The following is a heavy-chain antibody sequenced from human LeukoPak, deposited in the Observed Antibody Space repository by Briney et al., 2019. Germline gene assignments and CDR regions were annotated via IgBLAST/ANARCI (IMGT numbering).Heavy chain of an antibody. CDR3: ARALTYYYDSSGYYNENWFDP. V-gene: IGHV3-30*04. D-gene: IGHD3-22*01. CDR1: GFTIRSYA. J-gene: IGHJ5*02. Sequence: GGSLRLSCGGTGFTIRSYAMHWVRQAPGKGLEWVAVISYDASNKYYADSVKGRFTISRDNSKNTLYLQMNSLRAEDTAVYYCARALTYYYDSSGYYNENWFDPWGQGTLVTVSS. CDR2: ISYDASNK.